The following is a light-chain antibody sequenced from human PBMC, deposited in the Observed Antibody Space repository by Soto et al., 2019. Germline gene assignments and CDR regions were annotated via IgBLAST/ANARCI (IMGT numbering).Light chain of an antibody. Sequence: EVVMTQSPLSLPVTLGQPASSSCRSSQSLVNSDGNTDSNWFHQRPGQSPRRLIDKVSKRDSGVPDRFSGSGSGNDFTLRISRVEAEDTGVYYCMQGSHWPRPFGQGTRGEIK. CDR2: KVS. V-gene: IGKV2-30*01. J-gene: IGKJ1*01. CDR1: QSLVNSDGNTD. CDR3: MQGSHWPRP.